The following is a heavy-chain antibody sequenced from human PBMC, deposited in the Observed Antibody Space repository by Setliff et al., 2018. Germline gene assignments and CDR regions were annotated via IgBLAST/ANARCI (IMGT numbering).Heavy chain of an antibody. J-gene: IGHJ5*02. V-gene: IGHV1-18*01. Sequence: ASVKVSCKASGYTFTSYGISWVRQAPGQGLEWMGWISAYNGNTNYAQKLQGRVTITADKSTSTAYMELSSLRSDDTAVYYCARPLSLCGGECNSHWFDPWGQGTLVTVSS. CDR2: ISAYNGNT. CDR1: GYTFTSYG. D-gene: IGHD2-21*01. CDR3: ARPLSLCGGECNSHWFDP.